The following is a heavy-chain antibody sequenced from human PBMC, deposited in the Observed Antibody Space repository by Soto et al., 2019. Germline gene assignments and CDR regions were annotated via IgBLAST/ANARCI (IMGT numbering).Heavy chain of an antibody. CDR1: GGTFSSYA. Sequence: SVKVSCKASGGTFSSYAISWVRQAPGQGLEWMGGIIPIFGTANYAQKFQGRVTITADESTSTAYMELSSLRSEDTAVFFCARASLTGMGVYYYYGMDVWGQGTTVTVSS. J-gene: IGHJ6*02. V-gene: IGHV1-69*13. CDR2: IIPIFGTA. D-gene: IGHD1-20*01. CDR3: ARASLTGMGVYYYYGMDV.